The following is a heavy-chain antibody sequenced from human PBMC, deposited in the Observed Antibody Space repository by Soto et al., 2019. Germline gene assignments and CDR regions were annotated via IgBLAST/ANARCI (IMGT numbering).Heavy chain of an antibody. V-gene: IGHV3-48*01. D-gene: IGHD4-17*01. J-gene: IGHJ4*02. CDR1: GFTFSSYS. CDR3: ARDIPTVTTSVFDY. CDR2: ISSSSSTI. Sequence: GGSLRLSCAASGFTFSSYSMYWVRQAPGKGLEWVSYISSSSSTIYYADSVKGRFTISRDNAKNSLYLQMNSLRAEDTAVYYCARDIPTVTTSVFDYWGQGTLVTVSS.